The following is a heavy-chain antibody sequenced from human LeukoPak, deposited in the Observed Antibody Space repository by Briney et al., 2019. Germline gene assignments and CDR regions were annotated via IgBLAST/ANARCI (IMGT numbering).Heavy chain of an antibody. CDR3: ARGRFLDAFDI. CDR1: GGSISNYY. V-gene: IGHV4-59*01. Sequence: SETLSLTCTVSGGSISNYYWTWIRQPPGKGLEWIGYIYYSGSTKYKPSLKSRVTISVDTSKNQFSLKLSSVTAADTAAYYCARGRFLDAFDIWGQGTMVTVSS. J-gene: IGHJ3*02. D-gene: IGHD3-3*01. CDR2: IYYSGST.